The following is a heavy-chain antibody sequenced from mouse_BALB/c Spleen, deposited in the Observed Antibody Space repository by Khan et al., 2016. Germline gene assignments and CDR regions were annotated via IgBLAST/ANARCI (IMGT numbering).Heavy chain of an antibody. V-gene: IGHV3-8*02. CDR2: INYSGST. J-gene: IGHJ2*01. CDR1: GDSITSGY. Sequence: EVQLQESGPSLVKPSQTLSLTCSVTGDSITSGYWNWIRKFPGNKLEYMGYINYSGSTYYNPSLKSRISIIRDTSKNQYYLQLNSVTTEDTATYSWASYDTSGSFFDYWGQGTTLTVSS. CDR3: ASYDTSGSFFDY. D-gene: IGHD3-2*01.